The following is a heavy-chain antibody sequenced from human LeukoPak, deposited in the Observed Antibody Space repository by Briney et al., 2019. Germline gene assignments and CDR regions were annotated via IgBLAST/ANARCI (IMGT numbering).Heavy chain of an antibody. CDR1: GDSISNYY. CDR3: ASGYCSGGSCYIYYFDY. D-gene: IGHD2-15*01. CDR2: MYYSGST. J-gene: IGHJ4*02. Sequence: SETLSLTCTVSGDSISNYYWSWIRQPPGKGLEWIGYMYYSGSTDYNPSLKSRVTISVDTSKNQFSLKLSSVTAADTAVYYCASGYCSGGSCYIYYFDYWGQGTLVTVFS. V-gene: IGHV4-59*01.